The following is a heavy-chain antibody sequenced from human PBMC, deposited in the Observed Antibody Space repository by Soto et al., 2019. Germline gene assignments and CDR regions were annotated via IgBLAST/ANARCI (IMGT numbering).Heavy chain of an antibody. D-gene: IGHD3-3*01. CDR2: IYSGGNT. Sequence: GGSLRLSCAASGFIVSSNYMSWVRQAPGKGLEWVSVIYSGGNTYYADSVKGRFTISRDNSKNTVYLQMNSLRVEDTAVYYCAGEAEYVFWGGPGWFDPWGQGTLVTVSS. V-gene: IGHV3-66*01. CDR1: GFIVSSNY. CDR3: AGEAEYVFWGGPGWFDP. J-gene: IGHJ5*02.